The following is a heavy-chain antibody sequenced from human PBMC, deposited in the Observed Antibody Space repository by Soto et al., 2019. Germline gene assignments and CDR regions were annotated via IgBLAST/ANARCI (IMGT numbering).Heavy chain of an antibody. CDR2: IYPGDADT. J-gene: IGHJ5*02. CDR1: GYSFTSYW. Sequence: PGESLKISCKGSGYSFTSYWIGWVRQMPGKGLEWMGIIYPGDADTRYSPSFQGQVIISVDKSISTAYLQWSSLKASDTALYYCARVAAAGTFGYFDPWGQGTLVTVSS. V-gene: IGHV5-51*01. D-gene: IGHD6-13*01. CDR3: ARVAAAGTFGYFDP.